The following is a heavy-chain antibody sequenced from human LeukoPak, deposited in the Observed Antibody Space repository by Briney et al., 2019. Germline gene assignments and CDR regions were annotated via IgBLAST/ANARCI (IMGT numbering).Heavy chain of an antibody. D-gene: IGHD5-18*01. Sequence: SETLSLTCSVYGGSFSGYYWSWIRQHPGEGLEWVGEINHSGSTNYNPSLKRPVTISVDTSKNQFSLKLSSVTAADTAVYYCARERGYSYGTGFDYWGQGTLVTVSS. V-gene: IGHV4-34*01. CDR1: GGSFSGYY. CDR3: ARERGYSYGTGFDY. J-gene: IGHJ4*02. CDR2: INHSGST.